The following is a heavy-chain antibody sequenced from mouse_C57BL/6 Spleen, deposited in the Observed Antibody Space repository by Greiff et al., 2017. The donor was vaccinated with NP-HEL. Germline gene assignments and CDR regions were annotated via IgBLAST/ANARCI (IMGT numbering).Heavy chain of an antibody. Sequence: VQRVESGPGLVQPSQSLSITCTVSGFPLTSYGVHWVRQSPGKGLEWLGVIWSGGSTDYNAAFISRLSISKDNSKSQVFFKMNSLQADDTAIYYCARNLDYYGSSGFAYWGQGTLVTVSA. D-gene: IGHD1-1*01. V-gene: IGHV2-2*01. CDR1: GFPLTSYG. CDR2: IWSGGST. J-gene: IGHJ3*01. CDR3: ARNLDYYGSSGFAY.